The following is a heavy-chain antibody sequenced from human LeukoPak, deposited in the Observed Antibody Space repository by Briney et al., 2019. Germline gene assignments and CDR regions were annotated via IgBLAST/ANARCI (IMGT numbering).Heavy chain of an antibody. CDR2: ISDSGGST. Sequence: PGGSLRLSCAASEFTFSSYAMSSVRQAPGKGLEWVSAISDSGGSTYYADSVKGRFTISRDNSKNTVYLQMNSLRAEDTAVYYCAKDRRACSSSSCYYRFDYWGQGTLVTVSS. CDR1: EFTFSSYA. D-gene: IGHD2-2*01. J-gene: IGHJ4*02. CDR3: AKDRRACSSSSCYYRFDY. V-gene: IGHV3-23*01.